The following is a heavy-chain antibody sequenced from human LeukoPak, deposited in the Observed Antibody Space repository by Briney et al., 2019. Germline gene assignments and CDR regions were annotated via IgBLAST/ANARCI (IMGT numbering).Heavy chain of an antibody. CDR1: GYTFTSYD. J-gene: IGHJ4*02. Sequence: ASVKVSCKASGYTFTSYDINWVRQATGQGLEWMGWMNPNSGNTGYAQKFQGRVTMTRNTSISTAYMELSSLRSEDTAVYYCARDLNRTGTPPEGYGGKGPLVTVS. CDR2: MNPNSGNT. V-gene: IGHV1-8*01. CDR3: ARDLNRTGTPPEGY. D-gene: IGHD1-7*01.